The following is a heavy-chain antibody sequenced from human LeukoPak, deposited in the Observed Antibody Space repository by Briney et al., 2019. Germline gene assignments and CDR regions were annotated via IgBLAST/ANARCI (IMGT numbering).Heavy chain of an antibody. CDR2: ISANNGNR. Sequence: GASVKVSCKASGYTFTSYGISWVRQAPGQGLEWMGWISANNGNRNYALKLQDRVSMTTDTSTSTAYMELRSLRSDDTAVYYCARVTQTDYDFDYWGQGTLVTVSS. V-gene: IGHV1-18*01. CDR3: ARVTQTDYDFDY. CDR1: GYTFTSYG. J-gene: IGHJ4*02. D-gene: IGHD4-17*01.